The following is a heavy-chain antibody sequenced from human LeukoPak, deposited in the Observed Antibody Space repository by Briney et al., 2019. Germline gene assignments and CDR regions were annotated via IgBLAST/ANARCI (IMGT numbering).Heavy chain of an antibody. CDR1: GFTFDDYT. Sequence: PGGSLRLSCAASGFTFDDYTMHWVRQAPGKGLEWVSLISWDGGSTYYADSVKGRFTISRDNSKNSLYLQMNSLRTEDTALYYCAKGAWLLEGGEFDYWGQGTLVTVSS. J-gene: IGHJ4*02. CDR3: AKGAWLLEGGEFDY. CDR2: ISWDGGST. D-gene: IGHD2-15*01. V-gene: IGHV3-43*01.